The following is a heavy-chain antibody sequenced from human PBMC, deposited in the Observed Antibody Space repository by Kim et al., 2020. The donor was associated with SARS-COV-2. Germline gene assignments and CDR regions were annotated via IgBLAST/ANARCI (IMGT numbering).Heavy chain of an antibody. V-gene: IGHV4-34*01. Sequence: SETLSLTCAVYGGSFSGYYWSWIRQPPGKGLEWIGEINHSGSTNYNPSLKSRVTISVDTSKNQFSLKLSSVTAADTAVYYCARGRFRGHYGDYSSYYYYGMDVWGQGTTVTVSS. CDR3: ARGRFRGHYGDYSSYYYYGMDV. D-gene: IGHD4-17*01. CDR1: GGSFSGYY. CDR2: INHSGST. J-gene: IGHJ6*02.